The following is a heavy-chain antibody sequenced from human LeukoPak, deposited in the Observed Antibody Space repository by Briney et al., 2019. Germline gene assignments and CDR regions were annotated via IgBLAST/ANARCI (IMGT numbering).Heavy chain of an antibody. CDR1: GFTFDDYA. CDR2: ISWNSGSI. D-gene: IGHD2-15*01. CDR3: AKGARGYYPHH. J-gene: IGHJ5*02. Sequence: GGSLRLSCAASGFTFDDYAMHWVRQAPGKGLEWVSGISWNSGSIGYADSVKGRFTISRDNSKNTLYLQMNSLRAEDTAVYYCAKGARGYYPHHWGQGTLVTVSS. V-gene: IGHV3-9*01.